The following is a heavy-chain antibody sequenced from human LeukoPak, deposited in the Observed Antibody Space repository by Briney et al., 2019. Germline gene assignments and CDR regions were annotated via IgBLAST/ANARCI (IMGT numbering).Heavy chain of an antibody. CDR1: GGTFSSYA. D-gene: IGHD2-15*01. J-gene: IGHJ3*02. Sequence: GASVKVSCKASGGTFSSYAISWVRQAPGQGLEWMGGIIPVFGTANFAQKFQGRVTITADESTSTAYMELSSLRSQDTAVCYCARDRVVGLGIDNAFDIWGHGTMVTVSS. V-gene: IGHV1-69*13. CDR3: ARDRVVGLGIDNAFDI. CDR2: IIPVFGTA.